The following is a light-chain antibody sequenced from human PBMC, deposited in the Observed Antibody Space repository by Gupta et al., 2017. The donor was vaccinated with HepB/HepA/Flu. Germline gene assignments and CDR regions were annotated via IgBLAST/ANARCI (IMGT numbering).Light chain of an antibody. J-gene: IGKJ2*01. CDR1: QSVTTY. CDR3: QQSCSYPYT. V-gene: IGKV1-39*01. Sequence: DIQMTQSPSSLSASVGDRVTVTCRASQSVTTYLNWYQQKPGKAPNLLIYAASRLQSGVPSRFSGSGSGTDFTLAISSLQPEDFATYYCQQSCSYPYTFGQGTTLEI. CDR2: AAS.